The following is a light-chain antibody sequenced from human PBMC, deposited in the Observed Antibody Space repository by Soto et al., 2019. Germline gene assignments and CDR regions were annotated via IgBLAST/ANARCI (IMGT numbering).Light chain of an antibody. Sequence: QPVLTQPASVSGSPGQSITISCTGTSSDVGGYNYVSWYQQHPGKAPKLIIYGVSNRPSGVSNRFSGSKSGNTASLTISGLQAEDEADYYFSSYRSSSTLDYVFGTGTKVTVL. CDR3: SSYRSSSTLDYV. V-gene: IGLV2-14*01. J-gene: IGLJ1*01. CDR2: GVS. CDR1: SSDVGGYNY.